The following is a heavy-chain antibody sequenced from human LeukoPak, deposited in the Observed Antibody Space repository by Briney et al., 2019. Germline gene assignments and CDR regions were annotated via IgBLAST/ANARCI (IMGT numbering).Heavy chain of an antibody. CDR1: GFTCCRYA. CDR2: IIGIGGST. V-gene: IGHV3-23*01. CDR3: ARDSAEMATITDDAFDI. D-gene: IGHD5-24*01. Sequence: GGPLRLSCAASGFTCCRYAMSWVPQAPGEGPVGVPAIIGIGGSTYYADSEKGRFTISRDNSKNSLYLQMNSLRDEDTAVYYCARDSAEMATITDDAFDIWGQGTMVTVSS. J-gene: IGHJ3*02.